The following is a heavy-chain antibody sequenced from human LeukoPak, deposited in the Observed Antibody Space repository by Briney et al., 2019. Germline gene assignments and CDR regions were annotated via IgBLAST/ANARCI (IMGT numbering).Heavy chain of an antibody. J-gene: IGHJ6*02. V-gene: IGHV3-48*03. D-gene: IGHD6-6*01. CDR2: ISSSGSTI. CDR1: GFTFSSYE. Sequence: GGSLRLSCAASGFTFSSYEMNWVRQAPGKGLEWVSYISSSGSTIYYADSGKGRFTISRDDAKNSLYLQMNSLRAEDTAVYYCARDGFRYTSSSGRYYYYGMDVWGQGTTVTVSS. CDR3: ARDGFRYTSSSGRYYYYGMDV.